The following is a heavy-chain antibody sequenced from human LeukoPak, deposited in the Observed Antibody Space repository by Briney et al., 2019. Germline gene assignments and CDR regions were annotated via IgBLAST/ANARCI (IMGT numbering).Heavy chain of an antibody. CDR1: GGSISSYY. CDR2: IYTSGST. D-gene: IGHD5-12*01. J-gene: IGHJ3*02. CDR3: ARQIGYRDAFDI. Sequence: PSETLSLTCTVSGGSISSYYWSWIRQPPGKGLEWIGNIYTSGSTSYNPSLKSRVTISVDTSKNQLSLKLSSVTAADTAVCYCARQIGYRDAFDIWGQGTMVTVSS. V-gene: IGHV4-4*09.